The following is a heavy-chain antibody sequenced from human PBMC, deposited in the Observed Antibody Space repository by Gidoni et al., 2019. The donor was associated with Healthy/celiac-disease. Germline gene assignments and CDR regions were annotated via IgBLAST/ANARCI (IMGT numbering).Heavy chain of an antibody. V-gene: IGHV4-39*01. CDR2: IYYSGST. D-gene: IGHD2-2*01. Sequence: QLQLQESGPGLVKPSETLSLTCTVSGGSISSSSYYWGWIRQPPGKGLEWIGSIYYSGSTYYNPSLKSRVTISVDTSKNQFSLKLSSVTAADTAVYYCARRTKLNPAGYYFDYWGQGTLVTVSS. CDR1: GGSISSSSYY. J-gene: IGHJ4*02. CDR3: ARRTKLNPAGYYFDY.